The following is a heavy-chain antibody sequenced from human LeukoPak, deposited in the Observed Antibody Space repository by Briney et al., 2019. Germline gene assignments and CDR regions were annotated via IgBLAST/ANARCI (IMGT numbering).Heavy chain of an antibody. D-gene: IGHD6-13*01. J-gene: IGHJ4*02. V-gene: IGHV1-2*02. CDR1: GYTFTSYD. Sequence: EASVKVSCKASGYTFTSYDIIWVRQATGQGLEWMGWINPNSGGTNYAQKFQGRVTMTRDTSISTAYMELSRLRSDDTAVYYCARVLWVAAGPPFFDYWGQGTLVTVSS. CDR3: ARVLWVAAGPPFFDY. CDR2: INPNSGGT.